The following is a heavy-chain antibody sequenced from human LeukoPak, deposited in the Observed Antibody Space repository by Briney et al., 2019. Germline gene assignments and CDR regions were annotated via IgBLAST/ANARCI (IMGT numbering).Heavy chain of an antibody. J-gene: IGHJ1*01. V-gene: IGHV4-39*01. Sequence: SETLSLTCTVFGDSVSRSDSYWDWIRQPPGKVLEWIGTVYYSGRTYYSPSLESRVTISVDTSKNQFSLKLSSLTAADTALYFCARRRYYDSSGYLDWGQGTLVTVSS. CDR2: VYYSGRT. CDR1: GDSVSRSDSY. CDR3: ARRRYYDSSGYLD. D-gene: IGHD3-22*01.